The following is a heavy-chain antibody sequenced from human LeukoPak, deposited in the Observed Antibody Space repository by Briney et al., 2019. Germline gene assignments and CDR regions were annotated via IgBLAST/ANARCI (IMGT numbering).Heavy chain of an antibody. Sequence: SETLSLTCTVSGGSISSYYWSWIRQPAGKGLEWIGRIYTSGSTNYNPSLKSRVTLSVDKSKNQLSLKVNSVTAADTAVYYCVANGWYSLEHWGQGTLVIVSS. CDR3: VANGWYSLEH. D-gene: IGHD6-19*01. CDR1: GGSISSYY. V-gene: IGHV4-4*07. J-gene: IGHJ1*01. CDR2: IYTSGST.